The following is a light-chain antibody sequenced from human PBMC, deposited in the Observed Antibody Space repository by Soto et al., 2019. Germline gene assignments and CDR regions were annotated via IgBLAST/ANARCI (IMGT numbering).Light chain of an antibody. CDR3: QQLNTLPFT. CDR1: HDISTY. V-gene: IGKV1-9*01. CDR2: EAS. J-gene: IGKJ5*01. Sequence: IRMTQSPSPLSASTGDRVTITFRASHDISTYLALYQQKPGKAPKLMIYEASTLQSGVPSRFSGSGSGTEFTLTISGLLPEDFATYHCQQLNTLPFTFGQGTRLEIK.